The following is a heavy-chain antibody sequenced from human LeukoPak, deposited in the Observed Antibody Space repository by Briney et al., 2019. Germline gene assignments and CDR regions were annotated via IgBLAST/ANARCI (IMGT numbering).Heavy chain of an antibody. D-gene: IGHD2-21*01. V-gene: IGHV3-23*01. CDR2: IGGTGGNI. Sequence: GGSLRLSCAASEFSVGSNYMTWVRQAPGKGLEWVSAIGGTGGNIFYRDSVKGRFTISRDNSKNTLYLHMNSLRAEDTAIYFCVRDNYSYRLDVWGQGTLVTVSS. CDR1: EFSVGSNY. J-gene: IGHJ4*02. CDR3: VRDNYSYRLDV.